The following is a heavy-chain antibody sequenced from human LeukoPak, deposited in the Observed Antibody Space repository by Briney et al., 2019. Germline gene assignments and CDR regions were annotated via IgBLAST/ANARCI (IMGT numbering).Heavy chain of an antibody. J-gene: IGHJ4*02. CDR2: IYSGGST. V-gene: IGHV3-66*01. D-gene: IGHD1-26*01. CDR1: GFTVSTNY. Sequence: GGSLRLSCAASGFTVSTNYMSWVRQAPGKGLEWVSVIYSGGSTYYADSVKGRFTISRDKSKNTLHLQMNSLRAVDTAVYYCARDNSGSYYRLDYWGQGTLVTVSS. CDR3: ARDNSGSYYRLDY.